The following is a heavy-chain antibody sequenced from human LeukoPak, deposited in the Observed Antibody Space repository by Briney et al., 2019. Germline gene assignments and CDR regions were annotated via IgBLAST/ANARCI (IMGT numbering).Heavy chain of an antibody. V-gene: IGHV4-59*08. J-gene: IGHJ4*02. D-gene: IGHD2-15*01. CDR2: IYYSGST. Sequence: SETLSLTCTVSGGSISSYYWSWIRQPPGKGLEWIGYIYYSGSTNYNPSLKSRVTISVDTSKIQFSLKLSSVTAADTAVYYCARHSASYCSGGSCYSFDYWGQGTLVTVSS. CDR3: ARHSASYCSGGSCYSFDY. CDR1: GGSISSYY.